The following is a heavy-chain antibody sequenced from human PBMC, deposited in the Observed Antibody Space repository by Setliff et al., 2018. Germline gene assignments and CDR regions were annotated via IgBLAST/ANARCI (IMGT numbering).Heavy chain of an antibody. CDR2: VYYSGTA. V-gene: IGHV4-61*01. D-gene: IGHD3-10*01. J-gene: IGHJ4*02. Sequence: SETLSLTCTVSGDSMSGASISSRTYYWSWIRQPPGKGLEFIGYVYYSGTANYSPSLRSRLTISVDTSKNRFSLKLSSVTAADTAVYYCARLLSPPVRLVGYYFDYWGQGTLVTVSS. CDR1: GDSMSGASISSRTYY. CDR3: ARLLSPPVRLVGYYFDY.